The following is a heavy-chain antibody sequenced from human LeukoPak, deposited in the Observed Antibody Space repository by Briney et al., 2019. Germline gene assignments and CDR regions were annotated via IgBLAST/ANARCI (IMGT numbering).Heavy chain of an antibody. Sequence: GGSLRLSCAASGFTFSSYAMHWVRQAPGKGLEWVSYISSSSSTIYYADSVKGRFTISRDNAKNSLYLQMNSLRAEDTAVYYCARGGPYDYVWGSYRYYFDYWGQGTLVTVSS. D-gene: IGHD3-16*02. CDR1: GFTFSSYA. V-gene: IGHV3-48*01. CDR3: ARGGPYDYVWGSYRYYFDY. CDR2: ISSSSSTI. J-gene: IGHJ4*02.